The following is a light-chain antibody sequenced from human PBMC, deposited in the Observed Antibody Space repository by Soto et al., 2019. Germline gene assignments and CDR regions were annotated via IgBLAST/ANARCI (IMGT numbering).Light chain of an antibody. CDR2: DVS. V-gene: IGLV2-14*01. CDR1: SSDVGGYNY. Sequence: QSVLTQPASVSGSPGQSIAISCTGTSSDVGGYNYVSWYQQHPGKAPKLIVYDVSNRPSGVSNRFSGSKSGNTASLTISGLQAEDEAYYYCSSCTSSSTYVFGTGTKVTVL. CDR3: SSCTSSSTYV. J-gene: IGLJ1*01.